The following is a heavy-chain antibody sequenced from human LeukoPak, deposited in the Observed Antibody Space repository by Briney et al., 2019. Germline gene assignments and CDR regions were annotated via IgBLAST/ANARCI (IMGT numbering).Heavy chain of an antibody. CDR1: GYTFTGYY. Sequence: SVKVSCKASGYTFTGYYIHWVRQAPRQGLEWVGWINVDSGDTNYAQKFQGRVTMTRDTSISTAQMDLSRLKSDDTAVYYCAPRGGGASLHFDYWGQGTLVTVSS. J-gene: IGHJ4*02. CDR2: INVDSGDT. CDR3: APRGGGASLHFDY. D-gene: IGHD3-16*01. V-gene: IGHV1-2*02.